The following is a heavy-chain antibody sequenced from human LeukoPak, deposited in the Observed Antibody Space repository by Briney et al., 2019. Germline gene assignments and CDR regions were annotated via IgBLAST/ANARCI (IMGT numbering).Heavy chain of an antibody. D-gene: IGHD1-1*01. Sequence: GGSLRLSCAASGFTFSDYYMSWVRQAPAKGLEWVSYISSRSTYTDYADSVKGRFTVSRDNGKNSLYLQMNSLRAEDTAVYYCASPTALEFDYWGQGTLVTVSS. V-gene: IGHV3-11*06. CDR3: ASPTALEFDY. J-gene: IGHJ4*02. CDR1: GFTFSDYY. CDR2: ISSRSTYT.